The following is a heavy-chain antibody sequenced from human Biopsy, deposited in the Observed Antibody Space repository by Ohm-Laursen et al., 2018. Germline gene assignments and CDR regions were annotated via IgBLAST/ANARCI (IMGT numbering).Heavy chain of an antibody. CDR3: ARRSAANWYFNL. D-gene: IGHD6-25*01. CDR2: IYNTGNT. Sequence: SETLSLTCTVSGGSITSYSWSWIRQPPGKGLEPIGYIYNTGNTTYNPSLQSRVTISLDTSNNQLSLRRRSVTAADAAVYYCARRSAANWYFNLWGRGTLVTVSS. CDR1: GGSITSYS. V-gene: IGHV4-59*08. J-gene: IGHJ2*01.